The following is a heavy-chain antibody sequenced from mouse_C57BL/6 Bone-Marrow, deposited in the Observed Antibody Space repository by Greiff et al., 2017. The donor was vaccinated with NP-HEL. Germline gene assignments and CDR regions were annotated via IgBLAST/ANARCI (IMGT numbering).Heavy chain of an antibody. CDR2: ISSGGSYT. D-gene: IGHD1-1*01. CDR1: GFTFSSYG. J-gene: IGHJ1*03. CDR3: AGRYYYYGSNYWDFDV. V-gene: IGHV5-6*02. Sequence: EVMLVESGGDLVKPGGSLKLSCAASGFTFSSYGMSWVRQTPDKRLEWVATISSGGSYTYYPDSVKGRFTISRDNAKNTLYLQISSLKSEDTAMYYCAGRYYYYGSNYWDFDVWGTGTTVTVSS.